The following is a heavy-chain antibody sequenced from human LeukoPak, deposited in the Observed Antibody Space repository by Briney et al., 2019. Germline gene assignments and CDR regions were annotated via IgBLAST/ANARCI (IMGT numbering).Heavy chain of an antibody. CDR2: IYPGDSDT. D-gene: IGHD5-18*01. Sequence: GESLKISGKGSGYSFTSYWIGWVRQMPGKGLEWMGIIYPGDSDTRYSPSFQGQVTVSADKSISTAYLQWGSLKASDTAMYYCATVDTAMAHRYAFDIWGQGTMVTVSS. CDR3: ATVDTAMAHRYAFDI. V-gene: IGHV5-51*01. J-gene: IGHJ3*02. CDR1: GYSFTSYW.